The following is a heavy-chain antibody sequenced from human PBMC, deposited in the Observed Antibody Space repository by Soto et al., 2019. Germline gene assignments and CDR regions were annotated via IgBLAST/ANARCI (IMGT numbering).Heavy chain of an antibody. CDR1: GFTFSSYG. CDR2: ISYDGSNK. V-gene: IGHV3-30*18. J-gene: IGHJ6*02. Sequence: QVQLVESGGGVVQPGRSLRLSCAASGFTFSSYGMHWVRQAPGKGLEWVAVISYDGSNKYYADSVKGRFTISRDNSKNTLYLQMNSLRAEDTAVYYCAKDRRRDTAIIYGMDVWGQGTTVTVSS. CDR3: AKDRRRDTAIIYGMDV. D-gene: IGHD5-18*01.